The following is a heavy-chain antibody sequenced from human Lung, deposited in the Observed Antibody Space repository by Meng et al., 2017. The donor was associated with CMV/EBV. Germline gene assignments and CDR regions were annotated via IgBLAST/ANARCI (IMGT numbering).Heavy chain of an antibody. V-gene: IGHV4-31*02. CDR2: IYYSEST. J-gene: IGHJ5*02. D-gene: IGHD4-17*01. CDR3: ARTNYGDYNWFDP. CDR1: GGSISSGGFY. Sequence: QQGPGPEAVKPSRTLSLPWSVSGGSISSGGFYWSWIRQHPGKGLEWIGYIYYSESTYYNPSLRSRVAISIDTSKNQFSLKLTSVTAADTAVYFCARTNYGDYNWFDPWGQGTLVTVSS.